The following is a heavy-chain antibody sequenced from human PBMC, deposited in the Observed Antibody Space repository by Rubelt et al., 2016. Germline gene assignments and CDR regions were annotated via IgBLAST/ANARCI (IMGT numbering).Heavy chain of an antibody. V-gene: IGHV4-39*07. J-gene: IGHJ4*02. CDR3: ARGNRTSSRLDY. CDR2: IYYSGST. Sequence: QVQLQESGPGLVKPSETLSLTCTVSGGSISSSSYYWGWIRQPPGKGLEWIGSIYYSGSTYYNPSLKSRVTISVDTSKNQFSLKLNSVTAADTAVYSCARGNRTSSRLDYWGQGTLVTVSS. D-gene: IGHD6-6*01. CDR1: GGSISSSSYY.